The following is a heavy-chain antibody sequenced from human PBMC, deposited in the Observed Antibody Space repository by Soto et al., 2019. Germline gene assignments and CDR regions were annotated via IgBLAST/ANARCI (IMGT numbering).Heavy chain of an antibody. J-gene: IGHJ4*02. CDR1: GFTFSSYW. CDR3: ARVKSLAGEY. Sequence: EVQLVESGGGLVQPGGSLRLSCAASGFTFSSYWMSWVRQVPGKGLEWVANIKQDGNERYYVDSVKGRFTISRDNAKNSLYLQMKSLTAEYTAVYYCARVKSLAGEYWGQGALVTVSS. CDR2: IKQDGNER. D-gene: IGHD2-15*01. V-gene: IGHV3-7*05.